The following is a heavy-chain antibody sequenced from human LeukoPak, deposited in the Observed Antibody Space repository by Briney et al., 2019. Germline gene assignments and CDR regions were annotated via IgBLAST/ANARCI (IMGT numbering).Heavy chain of an antibody. J-gene: IGHJ4*02. CDR1: GGSISSYY. D-gene: IGHD5-24*01. CDR3: ARERRDGYKVYFDY. V-gene: IGHV4-4*07. Sequence: SETLSLTCTVSGGSISSYYWSWIRQPAGKGLEWIGRIYISGSTNYNPSLKSRVTISVDTSKNQFSLRLGSVTAADTAVYYCARERRDGYKVYFDYWGQGTLVTVSS. CDR2: IYISGST.